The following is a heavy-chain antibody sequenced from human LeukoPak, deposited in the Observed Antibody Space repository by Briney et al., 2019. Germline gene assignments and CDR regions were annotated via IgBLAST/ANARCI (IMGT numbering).Heavy chain of an antibody. CDR3: ARVRLQRNWYFDL. J-gene: IGHJ2*01. CDR1: GFSFSGHY. Sequence: PGGSLRLSCAASGFSFSGHYLDWVRQAPGKGLEWVGRIKNKANSYTTEYAASVKGRFTISRDDSKNSLYLQMNGLKADDTAVYYCARVRLQRNWYFDLWGRGTLVTVSS. CDR2: IKNKANSYTT. D-gene: IGHD2-15*01. V-gene: IGHV3-72*01.